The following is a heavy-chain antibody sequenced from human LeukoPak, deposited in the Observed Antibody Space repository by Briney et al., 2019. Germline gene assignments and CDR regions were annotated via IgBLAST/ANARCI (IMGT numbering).Heavy chain of an antibody. J-gene: IGHJ3*02. V-gene: IGHV1-46*02. Sequence: ASVKASCKASTYIFNKYYIHWVRQAPGRGLEWMGIINPTSGRTSYAQNFQARVTMTRDMSTSTMYMDLSSLKSEDTAVYYCASGGEFRGSAFDIWGQGTTVIVSS. CDR1: TYIFNKYY. CDR3: ASGGEFRGSAFDI. D-gene: IGHD3-10*01. CDR2: INPTSGRT.